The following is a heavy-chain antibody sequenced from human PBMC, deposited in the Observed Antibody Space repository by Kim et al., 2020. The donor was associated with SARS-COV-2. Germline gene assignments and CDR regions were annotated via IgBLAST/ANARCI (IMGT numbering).Heavy chain of an antibody. CDR1: GGSISSYY. J-gene: IGHJ6*02. CDR2: IYYSGST. CDR3: ARDSHASYGMDV. V-gene: IGHV4-59*01. Sequence: SETLSLTCTVSGGSISSYYWSWIRQPPGKGLEWIGYIYYSGSTNYNPSLKSRVTISVDTSKNQFSLKLSSVTAADTAVYYCARDSHASYGMDVWGQGTTVTVSS.